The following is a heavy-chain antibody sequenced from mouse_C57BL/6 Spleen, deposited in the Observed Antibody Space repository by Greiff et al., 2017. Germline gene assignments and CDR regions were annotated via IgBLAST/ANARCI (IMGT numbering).Heavy chain of an antibody. CDR3: ARDESSYGFAY. D-gene: IGHD1-1*01. CDR2: INYDGSST. CDR1: GFTFSDYY. V-gene: IGHV5-16*01. J-gene: IGHJ3*01. Sequence: EVMLVESEGGLVQPGSSMKLSCTASGFTFSDYYMAWVRQVPEKGLEWVANINYDGSSTYYLDSLKSRFIISRDNAKNILYLQMSSLKSEDTATYYCARDESSYGFAYWGQGTLVTVSA.